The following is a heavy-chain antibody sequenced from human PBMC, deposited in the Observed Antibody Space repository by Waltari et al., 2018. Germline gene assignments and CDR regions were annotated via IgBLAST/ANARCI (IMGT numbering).Heavy chain of an antibody. CDR1: GFTFSSYS. CDR2: ISSSSSYI. Sequence: EVQLVESGGGLVKPGGSLRLSCAASGFTFSSYSMNWVRQAPGKGLEWVSSISSSSSYIYYADSVKGRFTISRDNAKNSLYLQMNSLRAEDTAVYYCARAFYDSSGYYGAEYFQHWGQGTLVTVSS. V-gene: IGHV3-21*01. CDR3: ARAFYDSSGYYGAEYFQH. J-gene: IGHJ1*01. D-gene: IGHD3-22*01.